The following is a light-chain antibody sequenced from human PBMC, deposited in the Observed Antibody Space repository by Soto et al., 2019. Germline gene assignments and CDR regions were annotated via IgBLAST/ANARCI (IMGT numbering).Light chain of an antibody. V-gene: IGLV2-23*02. CDR1: SSDVGSYNL. CDR3: CSYAGSTSLV. CDR2: EVI. J-gene: IGLJ2*01. Sequence: QSAMTQPASVSGSPGQSITIYCTGTSSDVGSYNLVSWYQQHPGKAPKDIIYEVIKRPSGFSNRFSGSKSGNTASLTISGLQAEDEADYYCCSYAGSTSLVFGGGTKVTVL.